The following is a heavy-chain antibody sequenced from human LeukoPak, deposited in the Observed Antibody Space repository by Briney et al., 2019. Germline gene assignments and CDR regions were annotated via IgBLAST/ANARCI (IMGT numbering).Heavy chain of an antibody. Sequence: ASVKVSCKASGYTFANYGISWVRRAPGQGLEWMGWISAYNGNTNYAQNLQDRVTMTTDTSTSTAYMELRSLRSDDTAVYFCARDAATISDTFDIWGQGTMVTVSS. J-gene: IGHJ3*02. V-gene: IGHV1-18*01. D-gene: IGHD1-26*01. CDR1: GYTFANYG. CDR3: ARDAATISDTFDI. CDR2: ISAYNGNT.